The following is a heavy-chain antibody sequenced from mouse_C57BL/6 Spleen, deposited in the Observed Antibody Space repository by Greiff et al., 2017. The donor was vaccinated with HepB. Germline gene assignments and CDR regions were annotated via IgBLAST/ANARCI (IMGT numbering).Heavy chain of an antibody. J-gene: IGHJ2*01. V-gene: IGHV1-61*01. CDR3: ARSRIGPYYFDY. Sequence: VQLQQPGAELVRPGSSVKLSCKASGYTFTSYWMDWVKQRPGQGLEWIGNIYPSDSETHYNQKFKDKATLTVDKSSSTAYMQLSSLTSEDSAVYYCARSRIGPYYFDYWGQGTTLTVSS. CDR2: IYPSDSET. CDR1: GYTFTSYW.